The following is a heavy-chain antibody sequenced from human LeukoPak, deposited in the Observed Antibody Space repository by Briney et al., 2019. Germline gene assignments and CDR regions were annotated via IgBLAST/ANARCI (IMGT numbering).Heavy chain of an antibody. CDR2: ISYDGSNK. CDR1: GFTFSSYG. D-gene: IGHD6-19*01. V-gene: IGHV3-30*03. CDR3: ARERGQWLAPGFDY. J-gene: IGHJ4*02. Sequence: PGRSLRLSCAASGFTFSSYGMHWVRQAPGKGLEWVAVISYDGSNKYYADSVKGRFTIFRDNSKNTLYLQMNSLRAEDTAVYYCARERGQWLAPGFDYWGQGTLVTVSS.